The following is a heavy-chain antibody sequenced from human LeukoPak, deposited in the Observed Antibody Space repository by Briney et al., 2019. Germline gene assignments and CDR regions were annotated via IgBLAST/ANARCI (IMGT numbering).Heavy chain of an antibody. D-gene: IGHD3-3*01. J-gene: IGHJ6*02. CDR3: ARDPGSGYFL. CDR1: GFIFTNFF. CDR2: IKHDGSEK. V-gene: IGHV3-7*01. Sequence: GGSLRLSCAASGFIFTNFFMSWVRQAPGKGLEWVASIKHDGSEKYYVDSVRGRFTISRDNTKNLLYLQMSSLRAEDTAVYYCARDPGSGYFLWGQGTTVTVSS.